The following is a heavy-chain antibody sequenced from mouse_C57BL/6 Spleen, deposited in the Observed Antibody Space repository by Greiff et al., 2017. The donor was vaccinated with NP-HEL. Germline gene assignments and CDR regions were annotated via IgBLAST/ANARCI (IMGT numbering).Heavy chain of an antibody. V-gene: IGHV5-6*01. CDR1: GFTFSSYG. Sequence: EVKLMESGGDLVKPGGSLKLSCAASGFTFSSYGMSWVRQTPDKRLEWVATISSGGSYTYYPDSVKGRFTISRDNAKNTLYLQMSSLKSEDTAMYYCARASYYSNFDYWGQGTTLTVSS. CDR3: ARASYYSNFDY. J-gene: IGHJ2*01. CDR2: ISSGGSYT. D-gene: IGHD2-5*01.